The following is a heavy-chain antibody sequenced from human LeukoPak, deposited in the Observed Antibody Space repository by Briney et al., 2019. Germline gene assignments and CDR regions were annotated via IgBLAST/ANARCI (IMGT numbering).Heavy chain of an antibody. Sequence: SETLSLTCTVSGGSISSYYWSWIRQPPGKGLEWIGYIYYSGSTNCNPSLKSRVTISVDTSKNQFSLKLSSVTAADTAVYYCSLFDFWSGYRHWGQGTLVTVSS. J-gene: IGHJ4*02. D-gene: IGHD3-3*01. V-gene: IGHV4-59*01. CDR2: IYYSGST. CDR1: GGSISSYY. CDR3: SLFDFWSGYRH.